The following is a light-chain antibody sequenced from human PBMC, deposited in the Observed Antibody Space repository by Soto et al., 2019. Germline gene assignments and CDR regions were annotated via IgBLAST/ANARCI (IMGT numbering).Light chain of an antibody. J-gene: IGKJ1*01. CDR2: LGS. CDR1: QSLLHSNGYNY. V-gene: IGKV2-28*01. Sequence: DIVMTQSPLSLPVTPGEPASISCRSSQSLLHSNGYNYLDWYLQKPVQSPQLLIYLGSNRASGVPDRFSGSGSGTDLTLKISRVEAEDVGVYYCMQALQTPVFGQGTKVEIK. CDR3: MQALQTPV.